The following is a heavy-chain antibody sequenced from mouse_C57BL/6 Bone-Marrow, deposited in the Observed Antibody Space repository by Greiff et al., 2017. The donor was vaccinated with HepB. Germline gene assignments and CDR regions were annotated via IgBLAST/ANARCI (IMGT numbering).Heavy chain of an antibody. D-gene: IGHD2-2*01. J-gene: IGHJ2*01. CDR1: GFTFSSYA. V-gene: IGHV5-4*03. CDR2: ISDGGSYT. CDR3: ARAGYPYFDY. Sequence: EVMLVESGGGLVKPGGSLKLSCAASGFTFSSYAMSWVRQTPEKRLEWVATISDGGSYTYYPDNVKGRFTISRDNAKNNLYLQMSHLKSEDTAMYYCARAGYPYFDYSGQGTTLTVSS.